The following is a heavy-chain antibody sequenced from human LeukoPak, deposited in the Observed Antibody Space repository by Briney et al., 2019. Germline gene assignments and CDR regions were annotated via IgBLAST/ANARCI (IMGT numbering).Heavy chain of an antibody. CDR3: AGRTTVTTWDYYYYGMDV. D-gene: IGHD4-17*01. J-gene: IGHJ6*02. V-gene: IGHV3-48*02. CDR1: GFTFSSYS. Sequence: PGGSLRLSCAASGFTFSSYSMNWVRQAPGEGLEWVSYISSSSSTIYYADSVKGRFTISRDNAKNSLYLQMNSLRDEDTAVYYCAGRTTVTTWDYYYYGMDVWGQGTTVTVSS. CDR2: ISSSSSTI.